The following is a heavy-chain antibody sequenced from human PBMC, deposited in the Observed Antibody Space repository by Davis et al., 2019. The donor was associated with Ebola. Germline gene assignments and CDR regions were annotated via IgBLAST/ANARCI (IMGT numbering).Heavy chain of an antibody. CDR1: GGSISSSNYY. D-gene: IGHD2-8*01. Sequence: MPSETLSLTCTVSGGSISSSNYYWSWIRQPPGKGLEWIGYISYSGSTYYSPSLKSRLTISVDTSKNQISLSLSSLTAADTAVYYCARLPQCNNGRCYFYSWGQGTLVTVSS. J-gene: IGHJ4*02. CDR2: ISYSGST. V-gene: IGHV4-30-4*01. CDR3: ARLPQCNNGRCYFYS.